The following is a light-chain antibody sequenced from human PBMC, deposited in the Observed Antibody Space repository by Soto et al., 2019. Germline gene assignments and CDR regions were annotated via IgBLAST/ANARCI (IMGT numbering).Light chain of an antibody. J-gene: IGLJ1*01. CDR3: VSYTSSTTYV. CDR2: DVA. CDR1: SSDVGGSNF. Sequence: QSALXQPGSVSDSPGQSITISCTGTSSDVGGSNFVSWYQQHPGKPPKLIIYDVANRPSGVSNRFSGSKSGSTASLIISRLQTEDEADYYCVSYTSSTTYVFGTGTKFTVL. V-gene: IGLV2-14*03.